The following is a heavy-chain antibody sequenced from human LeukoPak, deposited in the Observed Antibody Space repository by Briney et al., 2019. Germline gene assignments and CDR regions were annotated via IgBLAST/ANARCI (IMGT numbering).Heavy chain of an antibody. CDR3: ARDGGRMDV. Sequence: GGSLGLSCAASGFSFSNYEMNWVRQAPGKGLEWASTISSSSSYIYYADSVKGRFTMSRDNAKNSLYLQMNSLRAEDTAVYYCARDGGRMDVWGQGTTVTVSS. D-gene: IGHD6-25*01. CDR1: GFSFSNYE. V-gene: IGHV3-21*01. CDR2: ISSSSSYI. J-gene: IGHJ6*02.